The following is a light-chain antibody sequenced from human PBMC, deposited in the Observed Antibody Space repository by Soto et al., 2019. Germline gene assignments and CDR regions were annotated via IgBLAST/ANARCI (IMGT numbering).Light chain of an antibody. CDR1: RSNIGSYDF. CDR2: DVS. Sequence: QSVLTQPPSASGSPEQSVTISCAGSRSNIGSYDFVAWYQQHPGKAPKLIIYDVSERPSGVPDRFSGSKSGTAASLTVSGLQAEDEADYYCSSYAGRNNDVFGTGTKVTV. J-gene: IGLJ1*01. CDR3: SSYAGRNNDV. V-gene: IGLV2-8*01.